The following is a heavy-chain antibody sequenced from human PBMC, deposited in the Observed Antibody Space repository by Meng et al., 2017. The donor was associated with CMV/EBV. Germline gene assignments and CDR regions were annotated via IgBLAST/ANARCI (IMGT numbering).Heavy chain of an antibody. J-gene: IGHJ1*01. Sequence: SVKVSCKASGGTFSSYTISWVRQAPGQGLEWMGRIIPILGIANYAQKFQGRVTITADKSTSTAYMELGSLRSEDTAVYYCASRGSEVVVVAEHWGQGTLVTVSS. D-gene: IGHD2-15*01. CDR3: ASRGSEVVVVAEH. CDR2: IIPILGIA. V-gene: IGHV1-69*02. CDR1: GGTFSSYT.